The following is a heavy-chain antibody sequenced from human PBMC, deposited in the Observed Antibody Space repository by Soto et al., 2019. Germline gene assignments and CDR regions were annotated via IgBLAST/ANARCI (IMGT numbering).Heavy chain of an antibody. Sequence: QVQLVESGGGVVQPGRSLRLSCAASGFRFSNYGMHWVRQAPGKGLEWLAVIVADGTGLHYADSVRGRFTISRDNSKNTLYLQLNSLGADDTAIYFGARDDDHPADGLDHWGQGTLVTVSS. V-gene: IGHV3-33*01. CDR2: IVADGTGL. J-gene: IGHJ4*02. CDR3: ARDDDHPADGLDH. CDR1: GFRFSNYG.